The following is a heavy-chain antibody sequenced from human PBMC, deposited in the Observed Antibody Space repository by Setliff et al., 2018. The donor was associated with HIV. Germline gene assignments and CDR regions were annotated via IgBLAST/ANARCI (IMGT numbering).Heavy chain of an antibody. D-gene: IGHD6-25*01. J-gene: IGHJ4*02. V-gene: IGHV3-48*01. CDR3: TRTSRAAY. CDR2: ISPSSTII. CDR1: GFSFSSYS. Sequence: GGSLRLSCGASGFSFSSYSMNWVRQAPGKGLEWVSYISPSSTIIYYPDSVKGRFTTSRDNARNSLYLEMNSLRAEDTAVYYCTRTSRAAYWGRGTLVTVSS.